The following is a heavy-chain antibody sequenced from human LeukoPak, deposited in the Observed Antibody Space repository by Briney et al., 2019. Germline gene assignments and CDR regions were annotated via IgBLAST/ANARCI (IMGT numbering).Heavy chain of an antibody. CDR3: AREDYVWGSYTP. CDR2: IYYTGST. D-gene: IGHD3-16*01. V-gene: IGHV4-59*11. Sequence: SETLSLTCTVSGGSISSHYWSWIRQPPGKGLEWIGYIYYTGSTNYNPSLKSRVTIPVDTSKNQFSLKLSSVTAADTAVYYCAREDYVWGSYTPWGQGTLVTVSS. J-gene: IGHJ5*02. CDR1: GGSISSHY.